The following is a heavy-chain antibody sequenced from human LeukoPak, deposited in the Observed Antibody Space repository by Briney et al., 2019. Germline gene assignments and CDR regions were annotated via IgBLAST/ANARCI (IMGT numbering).Heavy chain of an antibody. CDR2: ITPIFGTA. D-gene: IGHD4-23*01. CDR1: GGTFRSNA. J-gene: IGHJ4*02. V-gene: IGHV1-69*13. Sequence: ASVKVSCKASGGTFRSNAISWVRQAPGQGLEWMGGITPIFGTANYAQKFQGRVTITAVESMSTAYMELSSLRSEDTAVYYCARGRLAETTVVTPYNYWGQGTLVTVSS. CDR3: ARGRLAETTVVTPYNY.